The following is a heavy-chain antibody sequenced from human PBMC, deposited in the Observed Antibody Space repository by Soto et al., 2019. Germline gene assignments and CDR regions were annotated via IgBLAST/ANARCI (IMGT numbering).Heavy chain of an antibody. Sequence: GSLRLSCAASGFTFSSYWMHWVRQAPGTGLVWVSRINGDGSSTTYADSVKGRFAISRDNAKNTLYLQVNSLRAEDTAVYYCARGGYSDYARGLDYWGQGTLVTVSS. CDR2: INGDGSST. D-gene: IGHD4-17*01. J-gene: IGHJ4*02. V-gene: IGHV3-74*03. CDR1: GFTFSSYW. CDR3: ARGGYSDYARGLDY.